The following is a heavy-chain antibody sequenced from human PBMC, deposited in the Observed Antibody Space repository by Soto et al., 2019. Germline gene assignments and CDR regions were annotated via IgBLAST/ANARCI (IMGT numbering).Heavy chain of an antibody. CDR3: ALLRIAATYNWFDH. V-gene: IGHV1-69*13. CDR2: IIPIFGTA. CDR1: GGTFSSYA. Sequence: VKVSCKASGGTFSSYAISWVRQAPGQGLEWMGGIIPIFGTANYAQKFQGRVAITADESTSTAYMELSSLRSEDTAVYYCALLRIAATYNWFDHWGQGTLVTVSS. J-gene: IGHJ5*02. D-gene: IGHD6-25*01.